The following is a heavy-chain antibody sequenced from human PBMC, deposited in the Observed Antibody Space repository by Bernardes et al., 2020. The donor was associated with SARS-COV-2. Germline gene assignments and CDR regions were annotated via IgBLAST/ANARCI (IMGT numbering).Heavy chain of an antibody. CDR1: GFTFSSYW. Sequence: GGSLRLSCAASGFTFSSYWMHWVRQAPGKGLVWVSRINSDGSVTTYADSVKGRFTISRDNAKNTLYLQMNSLRADDTAVYHCVRGPSSDYGRFDSWGRGILVTVSS. CDR3: VRGPSSDYGRFDS. CDR2: INSDGSVT. V-gene: IGHV3-74*03. D-gene: IGHD4-17*01. J-gene: IGHJ4*02.